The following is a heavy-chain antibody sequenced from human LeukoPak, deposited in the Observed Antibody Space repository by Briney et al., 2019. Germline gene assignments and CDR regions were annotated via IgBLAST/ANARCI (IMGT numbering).Heavy chain of an antibody. J-gene: IGHJ4*02. CDR2: ISYDDGSNK. Sequence: PGGSLRLPCAASGFTFSSYVMHWVRQAPGKGLEWVALISYDDGSNKYYADSVKGRFTISRDNSKNTLYLQMNSLRTEDTAVYYCARDVRQGYSYGFHYWGQGTLVTVSS. CDR3: ARDVRQGYSYGFHY. D-gene: IGHD5-18*01. V-gene: IGHV3-30*04. CDR1: GFTFSSYV.